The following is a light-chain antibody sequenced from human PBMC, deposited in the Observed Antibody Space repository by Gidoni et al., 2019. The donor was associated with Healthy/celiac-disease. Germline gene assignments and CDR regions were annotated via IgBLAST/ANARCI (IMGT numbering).Light chain of an antibody. V-gene: IGLV3-9*01. J-gene: IGLJ2*01. CDR2: RDS. CDR1: NIGSKN. CDR3: QVWDSSTAVVV. Sequence: SDELTQPLSVAVALGQTARITCGGNNIGSKNVHWYQQKPGQAPVLVIYRDSNRPSGIPERFSGSNSGNTATLTISRAQAGDEADYYCQVWDSSTAVVVFGGGTKLTVL.